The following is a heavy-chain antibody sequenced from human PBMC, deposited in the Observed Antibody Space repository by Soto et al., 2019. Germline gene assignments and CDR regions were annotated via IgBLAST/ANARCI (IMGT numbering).Heavy chain of an antibody. CDR3: ARRSDLGEFDY. J-gene: IGHJ4*02. CDR2: IYYSGST. V-gene: IGHV4-39*01. D-gene: IGHD3-16*01. Sequence: SETLSLTCTVSGGSISSSSYYWGWIRQPPGKGLEWIGSIYYSGSTYYNPSLKSRVTISVDTSKNQFSLKLSSVTAADTAVYYCARRSDLGEFDYWGQGTLVTVSS. CDR1: GGSISSSSYY.